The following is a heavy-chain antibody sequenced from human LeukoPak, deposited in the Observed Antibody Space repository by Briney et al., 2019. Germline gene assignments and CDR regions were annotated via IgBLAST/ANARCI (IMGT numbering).Heavy chain of an antibody. CDR1: GYTFTSYG. D-gene: IGHD1-26*01. Sequence: ASVKVSCKASGYTFTSYGISWVRQAPGQGLEWMGWISAYNGNTNYAQKLQGRVTMTTDTSTSTAYMELRSLRSDDTAVYYCARVPSMWELLTNFDYWGQGTLVTVSS. CDR3: ARVPSMWELLTNFDY. V-gene: IGHV1-18*01. CDR2: ISAYNGNT. J-gene: IGHJ4*02.